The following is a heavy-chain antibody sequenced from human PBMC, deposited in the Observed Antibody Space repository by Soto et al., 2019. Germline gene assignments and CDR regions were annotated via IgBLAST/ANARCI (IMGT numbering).Heavy chain of an antibody. D-gene: IGHD6-13*01. J-gene: IGHJ4*02. CDR1: GGSISSYY. V-gene: IGHV4-59*01. Sequence: SETLSRTCTVSGGSISSYYWSWIRQPPGKGLEWIGYIFHSGSTNYNPSLKSRVTISVDTSKNQFSLRLRSVTAADTAVYYCARGIAAATTTTALTDYWGQGTLVTVSS. CDR2: IFHSGST. CDR3: ARGIAAATTTTALTDY.